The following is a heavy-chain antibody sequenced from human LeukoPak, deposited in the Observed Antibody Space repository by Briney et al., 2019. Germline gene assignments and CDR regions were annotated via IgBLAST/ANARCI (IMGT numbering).Heavy chain of an antibody. Sequence: SGPALVKPTQTLTLTCTFSGFSLSTSGMCVSWIRQPPGKALEWLARIDWDDDKYYSTSLKTRLTISKDTSKNQVVLTMTNMDPVDTATYYCARIPGIAAAGTSHFDYWDQGILVTVSS. CDR1: GFSLSTSGMC. V-gene: IGHV2-70*11. D-gene: IGHD6-13*01. J-gene: IGHJ4*02. CDR2: IDWDDDK. CDR3: ARIPGIAAAGTSHFDY.